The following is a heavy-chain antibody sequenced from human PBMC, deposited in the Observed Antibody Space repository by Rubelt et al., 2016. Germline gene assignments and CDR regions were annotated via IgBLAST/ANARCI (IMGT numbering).Heavy chain of an antibody. CDR1: GFTFSTYA. CDR2: ISAGGG. Sequence: EVQLLDSGGGLVQPGGSLRLSCAASGFTFSTYAMSWVRQAPGKGLEWVSAISAGGGYYAGSVKGRFTISRDNSKNTLYLQMNSLIAEDTAVYYCARENYYGSGSYRNCDYWGQGTLVTVSS. D-gene: IGHD3-10*01. V-gene: IGHV3-23*01. CDR3: ARENYYGSGSYRNCDY. J-gene: IGHJ4*02.